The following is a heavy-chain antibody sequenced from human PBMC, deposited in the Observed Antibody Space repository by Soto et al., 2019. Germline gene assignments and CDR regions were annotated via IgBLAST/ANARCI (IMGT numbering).Heavy chain of an antibody. J-gene: IGHJ4*02. CDR1: GFTFSSYA. D-gene: IGHD4-17*01. Sequence: EVQLLESGGGLVQPGGSLRLSCAASGFTFSSYAMSWVRQAPGKGLEWVSAISGSGGSTYYADSVKGRFTISRDNSKNTRCVQMNRRRAEDTAVYYCGKDRISTVTTFWSVCHFDYCGQGTLVTVSS. CDR2: ISGSGGST. CDR3: GKDRISTVTTFWSVCHFDY. V-gene: IGHV3-23*01.